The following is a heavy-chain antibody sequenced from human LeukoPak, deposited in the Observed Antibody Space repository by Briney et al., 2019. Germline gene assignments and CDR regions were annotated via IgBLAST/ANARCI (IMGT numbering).Heavy chain of an antibody. V-gene: IGHV1-69*05. CDR3: ARDSGEGSSSWHNY. Sequence: SVKVSCKASGGTFSSYAISWVRQAPGQGLEWMGRIIPIFGTANYAQKFQGRVTITTDESTSTAYMELSSLRSEDTAVYYCARDSGEGSSSWHNYWRQGTLVTVSS. J-gene: IGHJ4*02. D-gene: IGHD6-13*01. CDR2: IIPIFGTA. CDR1: GGTFSSYA.